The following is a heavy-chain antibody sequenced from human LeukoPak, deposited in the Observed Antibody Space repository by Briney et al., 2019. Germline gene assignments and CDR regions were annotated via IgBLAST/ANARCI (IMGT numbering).Heavy chain of an antibody. CDR1: GFTVSSNY. D-gene: IGHD1-20*01. J-gene: IGHJ6*02. V-gene: IGHV3-21*01. CDR3: ARDLRYNWTPYYYYGMDV. CDR2: ISSSSSYI. Sequence: GGSLRLSCAASGFTVSSNYMSWVRQAPGKGLEWVSSISSSSSYIYYADSVKGRFTISRDNAKNPLYLQMNSLRAEDTAVYYCARDLRYNWTPYYYYGMDVWGQGTTVTVSS.